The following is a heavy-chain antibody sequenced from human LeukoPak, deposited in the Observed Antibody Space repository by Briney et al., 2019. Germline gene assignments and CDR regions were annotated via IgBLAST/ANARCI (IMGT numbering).Heavy chain of an antibody. Sequence: GSLRLSCTASGFTFSRYGMHWVRQAPGKGLEWVAVISYDGSNKYYADSVKGRFTISRDNSKNTLYLQMNSLRAEDTAVYYCARGGGDHAFDIWGQGTMVTVSS. D-gene: IGHD6-25*01. J-gene: IGHJ3*02. V-gene: IGHV3-30*03. CDR2: ISYDGSNK. CDR1: GFTFSRYG. CDR3: ARGGGDHAFDI.